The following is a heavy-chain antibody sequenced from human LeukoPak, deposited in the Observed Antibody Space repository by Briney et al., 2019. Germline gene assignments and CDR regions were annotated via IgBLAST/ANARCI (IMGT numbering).Heavy chain of an antibody. J-gene: IGHJ6*02. CDR3: ARHTYYYGMDV. Sequence: SETLSLTCTVSGGSISSSSYYWGWIRQPPGKGLEWIGSIYYSGSTYYNPSLKSRVTISVDTSKNQFSLKLSSVTAADTAVYYCARHTYYYGMDVWGQGTTVTVSS. CDR2: IYYSGST. V-gene: IGHV4-39*01. CDR1: GGSISSSSYY.